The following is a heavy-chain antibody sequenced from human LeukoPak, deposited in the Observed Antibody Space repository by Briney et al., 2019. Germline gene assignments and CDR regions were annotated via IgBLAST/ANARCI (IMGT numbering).Heavy chain of an antibody. CDR2: IYYSGST. Sequence: PSETLSLTCSVSGGSISTYYWTWIRQPPGKGLEWIGYIYYSGSTNYNPSLKSRVTISLDTSKNQFSLKLSSVTAADTAVYYCARAILSGYPDSWGQGTLVIVFS. V-gene: IGHV4-59*01. CDR1: GGSISTYY. CDR3: ARAILSGYPDS. D-gene: IGHD3-3*01. J-gene: IGHJ4*02.